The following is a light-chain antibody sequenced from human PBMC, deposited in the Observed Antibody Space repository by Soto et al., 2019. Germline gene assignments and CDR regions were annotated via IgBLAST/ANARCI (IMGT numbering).Light chain of an antibody. CDR2: KAS. V-gene: IGKV1-5*03. Sequence: DIQMTQSPSTLSASVGASATITCRASQSISTGLAWYQQKPGKAPKHLIYKASSLESGVPSRFSGSGSGTEFALTISSLPPVEFGTYYCQQYNSYWTFGQGTKVDIK. CDR3: QQYNSYWT. CDR1: QSISTG. J-gene: IGKJ1*01.